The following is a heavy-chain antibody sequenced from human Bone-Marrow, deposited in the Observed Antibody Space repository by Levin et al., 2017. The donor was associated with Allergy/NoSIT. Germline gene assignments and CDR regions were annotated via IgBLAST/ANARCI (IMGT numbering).Heavy chain of an antibody. CDR1: GYTFTGYY. CDR3: ARVGVDIVVVPAATGGNWFDP. J-gene: IGHJ5*02. CDR2: INPNSGGT. V-gene: IGHV1-2*06. D-gene: IGHD2-2*01. Sequence: ASVKVSCKASGYTFTGYYMHWVRQAPGQGLEWMGRINPNSGGTNYAQKFQGRVTMTRDTSISTAYMELSRLRSDDTAVYYCARVGVDIVVVPAATGGNWFDPWGQGTLVTVSS.